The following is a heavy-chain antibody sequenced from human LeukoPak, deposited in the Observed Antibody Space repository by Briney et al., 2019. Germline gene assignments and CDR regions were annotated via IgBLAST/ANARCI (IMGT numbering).Heavy chain of an antibody. Sequence: GGSLRLSCAASGFTFSNYWMSWVRQAPGKGLEWVAHIKPDGSEKNYVDSVKGRFTLFRDDAKNSVYLQMNSLRVEDTAVYYCARDSGSGGPWGQGTPVTVSS. V-gene: IGHV3-7*01. J-gene: IGHJ5*02. CDR3: ARDSGSGGP. CDR1: GFTFSNYW. D-gene: IGHD6-19*01. CDR2: IKPDGSEK.